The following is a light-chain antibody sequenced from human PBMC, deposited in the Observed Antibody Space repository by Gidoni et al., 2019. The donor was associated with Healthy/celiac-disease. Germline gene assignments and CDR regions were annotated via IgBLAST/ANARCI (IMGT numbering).Light chain of an antibody. CDR1: SSNIGNNY. CDR2: DNN. J-gene: IGLJ3*02. CDR3: GTWDSSLSARV. Sequence: QSVLTQPPPGSAAPGQKVTISCAGSSSNIGNNYVSWYQQHPGTAPKLLISDNNKRPSGIPDRCSGSKSGTSATLGITGLQTGDEADYYCGTWDSSLSARVFGGGTKLTVL. V-gene: IGLV1-51*01.